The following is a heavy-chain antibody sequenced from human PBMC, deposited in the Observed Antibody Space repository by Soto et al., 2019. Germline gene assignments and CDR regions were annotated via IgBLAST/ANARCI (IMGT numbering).Heavy chain of an antibody. CDR3: AKDLPIWFGEPHFDY. J-gene: IGHJ4*02. CDR1: GFTFSSYG. V-gene: IGHV3-30*18. D-gene: IGHD3-10*01. Sequence: QVQLVESGGGVVQPGRSLRLSCAASGFTFSSYGMHWVRQAPGKGLEWVAVISYDGSNKYYADSVKGRFTISRDNSKNTLYLQMNSLRAEDTAVYYCAKDLPIWFGEPHFDYWGQGTLVTVSS. CDR2: ISYDGSNK.